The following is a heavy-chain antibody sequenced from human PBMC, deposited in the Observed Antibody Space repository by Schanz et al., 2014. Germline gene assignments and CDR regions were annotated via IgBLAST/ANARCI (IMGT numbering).Heavy chain of an antibody. Sequence: EVQLVESGGDLVQPGGSLRLSCVGSGFTFTNYWMHWVRQSPGKGLEWVSYISSSSSTIYYADSVKGRFTISRDNAKNSLYLQMNSLRDEDTAVYYCARGGATRFDYWGQGTLVTVSS. CDR3: ARGGATRFDY. V-gene: IGHV3-48*02. J-gene: IGHJ4*02. D-gene: IGHD1-26*01. CDR1: GFTFTNYW. CDR2: ISSSSSTI.